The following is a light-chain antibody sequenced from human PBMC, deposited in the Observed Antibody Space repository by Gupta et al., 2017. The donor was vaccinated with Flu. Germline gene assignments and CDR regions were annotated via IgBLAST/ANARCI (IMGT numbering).Light chain of an antibody. CDR1: QNLLYSSNNKNY. CDR2: WAS. CDR3: QQYYTSGYS. J-gene: IGKJ2*03. V-gene: IGKV4-1*01. Sequence: DIVMTQSPDSLAVSLGERGTINCKSSQNLLYSSNNKNYLAWYQQKPGQPPKLLIYWASTRESGVPDRFSGSGSGTDFTLTISSLQAEDVAVYYCQQYYTSGYSFGQGTKLEIK.